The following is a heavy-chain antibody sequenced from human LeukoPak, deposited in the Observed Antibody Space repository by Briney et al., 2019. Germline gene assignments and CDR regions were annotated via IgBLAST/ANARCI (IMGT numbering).Heavy chain of an antibody. CDR1: GGSISSYY. Sequence: SETLSLTCTVSGGSISSYYWSWVRQPPGKGLEWIGYIYYSGSTNYNPSLKSRVTISVDTSKNQFSLRLSSVTAADTAVYYCARAYSGSYYDSGFDYWGQGTLVTVSS. J-gene: IGHJ4*02. CDR3: ARAYSGSYYDSGFDY. V-gene: IGHV4-59*08. CDR2: IYYSGST. D-gene: IGHD1-26*01.